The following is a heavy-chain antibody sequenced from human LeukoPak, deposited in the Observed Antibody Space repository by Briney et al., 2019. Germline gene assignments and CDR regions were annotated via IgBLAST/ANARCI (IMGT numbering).Heavy chain of an antibody. CDR1: GGTFSSYA. V-gene: IGHV1-69*04. D-gene: IGHD3-22*01. J-gene: IGHJ4*02. Sequence: SVKVSCKASGGTFSSYAFSWVRQAPGQGLEWMGRIIPIFGIANYAQKFQGRVTITADKSTSTAYMELSSLRSEDTAVYYCARDTNYDLGIYWGQGTLVTVSS. CDR3: ARDTNYDLGIY. CDR2: IIPIFGIA.